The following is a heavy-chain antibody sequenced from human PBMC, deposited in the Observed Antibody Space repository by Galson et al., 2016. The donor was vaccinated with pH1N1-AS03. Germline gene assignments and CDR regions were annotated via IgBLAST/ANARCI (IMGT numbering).Heavy chain of an antibody. V-gene: IGHV3-74*01. CDR3: ARWIGGVGATNYDFDY. CDR2: INSDGRST. Sequence: SLRLSCAASGFTFSSYWMHWVRQAPGKGLVWVSRINSDGRSTSYADSVKGRFTISRDNAKNTLYLQMNSLRAEDTAVYYRARWIGGVGATNYDFDYWGQGTLVTVSS. D-gene: IGHD1-26*01. J-gene: IGHJ4*02. CDR1: GFTFSSYW.